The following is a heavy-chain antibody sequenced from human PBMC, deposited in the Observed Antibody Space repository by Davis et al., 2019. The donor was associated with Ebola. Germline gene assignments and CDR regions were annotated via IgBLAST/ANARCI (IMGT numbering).Heavy chain of an antibody. CDR3: ARANTGYSSSFDY. J-gene: IGHJ4*02. Sequence: PGGSLRLSCAASGFTFSSYSMNWVRQAPGRGLEWVSSISSSSGYIYYADSVKGRFTISRDNAKNSLYLQMNSLRAEDTAVYYCARANTGYSSSFDYWGQGTLVTVSS. CDR2: ISSSSGYI. V-gene: IGHV3-21*01. D-gene: IGHD6-13*01. CDR1: GFTFSSYS.